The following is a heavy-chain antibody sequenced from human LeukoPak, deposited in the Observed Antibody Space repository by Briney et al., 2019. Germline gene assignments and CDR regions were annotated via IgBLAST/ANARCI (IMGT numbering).Heavy chain of an antibody. CDR1: GFTFTSYA. V-gene: IGHV3-23*01. Sequence: GGSLRLSCEASGFTFTSYALSWVRQAPGKRLEWVSIFTSSSDTYYADAVQGRFTISRDISKNTLYLQMNSLRADDTAVYYYAKRFSQGGGLGYFFDNWGQGTPVTVSS. D-gene: IGHD3-3*01. CDR2: FTSSSDT. J-gene: IGHJ4*02. CDR3: AKRFSQGGGLGYFFDN.